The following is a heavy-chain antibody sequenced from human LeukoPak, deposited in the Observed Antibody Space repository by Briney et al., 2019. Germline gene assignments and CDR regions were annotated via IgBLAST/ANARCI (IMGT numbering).Heavy chain of an antibody. Sequence: SETLSLTCTVSGGSISSYYWSWIRQPAGKGLEWIGRIYTSGSTNYNPSLKSRVTMSVDTSKNQFSLKLRSLPAGNTAVYYCGRDSSSWYLNWFDPWGQGTLVTVSS. D-gene: IGHD6-13*01. CDR1: GGSISSYY. J-gene: IGHJ5*02. CDR2: IYTSGST. V-gene: IGHV4-4*07. CDR3: GRDSSSWYLNWFDP.